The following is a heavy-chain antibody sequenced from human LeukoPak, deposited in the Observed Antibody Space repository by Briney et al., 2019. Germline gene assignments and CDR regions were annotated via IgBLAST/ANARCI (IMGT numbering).Heavy chain of an antibody. CDR2: TKTKAEGGTI. J-gene: IGHJ4*02. CDR3: TTDLDY. Sequence: GGSLRLSCAGSGFIFSDVWMSWVRQAPGKGLEWVARTKTKAEGGTIDYAAPVKGRFIISRDDSEKRLDLQMSSLKSEDTGVYYCTTDLDYWGQGTLVTVSS. V-gene: IGHV3-15*01. CDR1: GFIFSDVW.